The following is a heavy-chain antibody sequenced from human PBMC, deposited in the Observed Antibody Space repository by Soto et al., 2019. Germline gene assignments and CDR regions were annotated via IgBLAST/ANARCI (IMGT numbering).Heavy chain of an antibody. Sequence: EVQLLESGGGLVQPGGSLRLSCAASGFTFSSYAMRWVRQAPGKGLEWVSAISGSGGSTYYADSVKGRFTISRDNSKNTLYLQINSLRAEDTAVYYCAKGTYGDYVANWFDPWGQGTLVTVSS. J-gene: IGHJ5*02. CDR3: AKGTYGDYVANWFDP. D-gene: IGHD4-17*01. V-gene: IGHV3-23*01. CDR1: GFTFSSYA. CDR2: ISGSGGST.